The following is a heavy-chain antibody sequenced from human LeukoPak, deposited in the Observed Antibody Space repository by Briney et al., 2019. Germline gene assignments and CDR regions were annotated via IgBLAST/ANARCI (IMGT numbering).Heavy chain of an antibody. D-gene: IGHD3-10*01. Sequence: SETLSLTCTVSGGSISNYYWSWIRQPAGKGLEWIGRIYSSGSTNYNLSLKSRVTMSVDTSKNQFSLKLSSVTAADTAVYYCARVSLVRGAPDYYFDYWGQGTLVTVSS. V-gene: IGHV4-4*07. CDR3: ARVSLVRGAPDYYFDY. CDR1: GGSISNYY. CDR2: IYSSGST. J-gene: IGHJ4*02.